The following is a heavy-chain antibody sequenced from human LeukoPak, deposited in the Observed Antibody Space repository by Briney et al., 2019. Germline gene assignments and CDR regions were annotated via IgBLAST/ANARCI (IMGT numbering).Heavy chain of an antibody. CDR2: ISGSGGST. CDR1: GFTFSTFA. V-gene: IGHV3-23*01. Sequence: PGGSLRLSCAASGFTFSTFAMSWVRQAPGMGLEWVSAISGSGGSTYYADSVKGRFTISGDNSKNTLYLQMNSLRAEDTAVYYCAKIKPSSGWSLAFDYWGQGTLVTVSS. D-gene: IGHD6-19*01. J-gene: IGHJ4*02. CDR3: AKIKPSSGWSLAFDY.